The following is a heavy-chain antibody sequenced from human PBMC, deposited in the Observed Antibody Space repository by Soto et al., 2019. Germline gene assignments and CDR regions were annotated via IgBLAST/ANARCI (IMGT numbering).Heavy chain of an antibody. Sequence: PSETLSLTCTVSGGSVSSSSYSWVLIRQSPGKGLEWIGTIYSSENTYYNPSLKSRVTISVDTSKNQFSLKLTSVTAADTAVYYCARQRDYYDTSGDSYFDYWGQGTLVTVSS. J-gene: IGHJ4*02. CDR1: GGSVSSSSYS. CDR3: ARQRDYYDTSGDSYFDY. D-gene: IGHD3-22*01. CDR2: IYSSENT. V-gene: IGHV4-39*01.